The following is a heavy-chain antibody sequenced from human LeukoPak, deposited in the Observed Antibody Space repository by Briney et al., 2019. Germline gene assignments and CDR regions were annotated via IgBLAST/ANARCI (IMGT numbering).Heavy chain of an antibody. D-gene: IGHD5-24*01. CDR1: GFSFSDHW. V-gene: IGHV3-7*01. Sequence: SGGSLRLSCVASGFSFSDHWMNWFRQAPGKGLEWVATIKKDGSEQYYVDSMKGRLTISRDNAKNSVYLQIHNLRAEDTAVYYCARDLGWLQSDYWGQGTLVTVSS. J-gene: IGHJ4*02. CDR3: ARDLGWLQSDY. CDR2: IKKDGSEQ.